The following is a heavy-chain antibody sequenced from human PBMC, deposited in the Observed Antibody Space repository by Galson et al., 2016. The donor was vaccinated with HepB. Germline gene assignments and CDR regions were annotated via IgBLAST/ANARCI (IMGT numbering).Heavy chain of an antibody. J-gene: IGHJ3*02. CDR1: GGSISSSTYH. Sequence: ETLSLTCTVSGGSISSSTYHWGWIRQPPEKTLEWIGSIHYSGGTYYNPSLQSRVTISVDTSKKQFSLKLRSVTAADTAVYYCARHDYYDASGYFVTSDIFDIWGQGTMVTVSS. CDR3: ARHDYYDASGYFVTSDIFDI. D-gene: IGHD3-22*01. CDR2: IHYSGGT. V-gene: IGHV4-39*01.